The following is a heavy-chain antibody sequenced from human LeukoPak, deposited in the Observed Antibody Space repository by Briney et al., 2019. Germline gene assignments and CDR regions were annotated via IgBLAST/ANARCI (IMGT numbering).Heavy chain of an antibody. CDR3: GKSAPSGFDP. CDR2: INPSGGST. V-gene: IGHV1-46*01. Sequence: ASVKVSCKASGYTFTSYYMHWVRQAPGQGLEWMGIINPSGGSTSYTQKFQGRVTMTRDTSTSTVYMELSSLRSEDTAVYYCGKSAPSGFDPWGQGTLVTVSS. CDR1: GYTFTSYY. J-gene: IGHJ5*02.